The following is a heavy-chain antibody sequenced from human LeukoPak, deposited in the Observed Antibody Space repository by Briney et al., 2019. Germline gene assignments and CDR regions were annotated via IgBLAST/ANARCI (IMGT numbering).Heavy chain of an antibody. CDR2: ISGSGGST. D-gene: IGHD2-2*01. J-gene: IGHJ1*01. CDR1: GFTFSSYA. Sequence: PGGSLRLSCAASGFTFSSYAMSWVRQAPGKGLEWVSAISGSGGSTYYADSVKGRFTISRDTSKNTLYLQMNSLRAEDTAVYYCAKGAVPAAKVFLAEYFHHWGQGTLVTDSS. V-gene: IGHV3-23*01. CDR3: AKGAVPAAKVFLAEYFHH.